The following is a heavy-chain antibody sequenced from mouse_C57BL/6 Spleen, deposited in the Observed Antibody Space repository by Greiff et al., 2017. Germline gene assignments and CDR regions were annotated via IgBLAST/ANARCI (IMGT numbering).Heavy chain of an antibody. CDR3: ARDSNFPWYFDV. V-gene: IGHV1-69*01. Sequence: VQLQQPGAELVMPGASVKLSCKASGYTFTSYWMHWVKQMPGQGLEWIGEIDPSDSYTNYNQKFKGKSTLTVDKSSSTAYMQLSSLTSEDSAVYYCARDSNFPWYFDVWGTGTTVTVSS. D-gene: IGHD2-5*01. CDR1: GYTFTSYW. J-gene: IGHJ1*03. CDR2: IDPSDSYT.